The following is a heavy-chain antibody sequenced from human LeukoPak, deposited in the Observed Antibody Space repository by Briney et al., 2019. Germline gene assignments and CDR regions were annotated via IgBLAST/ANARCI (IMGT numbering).Heavy chain of an antibody. Sequence: ASVKVSCKASGYTFTSYGISWVRQAPGQGLEWMGWISAYNGNTNYAQKFQGRVTITADKSTSTAYMELSSLRSEDTAVYYCACTGIAVAGPFDYWGQGTLVTVSS. CDR2: ISAYNGNT. CDR3: ACTGIAVAGPFDY. J-gene: IGHJ4*02. D-gene: IGHD6-19*01. V-gene: IGHV1-18*01. CDR1: GYTFTSYG.